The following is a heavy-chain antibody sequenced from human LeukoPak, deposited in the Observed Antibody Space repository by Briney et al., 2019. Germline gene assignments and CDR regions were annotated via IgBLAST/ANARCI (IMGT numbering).Heavy chain of an antibody. J-gene: IGHJ4*02. CDR1: GFTFRDYT. V-gene: IGHV3-23*01. Sequence: GGSLRLSCAASGFTFRDYTMNWVRQAPGKGLEWVSTISGRGDDTHYADSVKGRFTISRDNAKNTLYLQMNRLRAEDTALFYCAKEVEGSGYYLLDKWGQGTLVAVSS. CDR3: AKEVEGSGYYLLDK. CDR2: ISGRGDDT. D-gene: IGHD3-22*01.